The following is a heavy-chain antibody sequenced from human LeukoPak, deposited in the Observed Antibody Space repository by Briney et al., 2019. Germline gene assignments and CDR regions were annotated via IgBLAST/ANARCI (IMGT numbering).Heavy chain of an antibody. J-gene: IGHJ6*03. CDR2: IFYSRSA. D-gene: IGHD2-2*01. V-gene: IGHV4-39*07. Sequence: SETLSLTCTVSGDSISSIDYYWGWIRQPPGKGLEWLGSIFYSRSAHYNPSLKSRLTMSVDTSKNQFSLNLSSVTAADTAVYYCAVDCSSTSCDMDVWGKGTTVTVSS. CDR3: AVDCSSTSCDMDV. CDR1: GDSISSIDYY.